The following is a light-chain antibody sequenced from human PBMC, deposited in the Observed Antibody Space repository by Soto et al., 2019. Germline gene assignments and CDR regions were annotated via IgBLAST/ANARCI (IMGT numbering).Light chain of an antibody. CDR1: QNVSSSH. J-gene: IGKJ4*01. CDR3: QQYSTSPLT. Sequence: EIVLTQSPGTLSLSPGGRATLSCRASQNVSSSHLAWYQQKPGQAPRLLLYGASTRATGIPYRFSGSGSGTDFTLTISSLEPEDFAVYSCQQYSTSPLTFGGGTKVEIK. CDR2: GAS. V-gene: IGKV3-20*01.